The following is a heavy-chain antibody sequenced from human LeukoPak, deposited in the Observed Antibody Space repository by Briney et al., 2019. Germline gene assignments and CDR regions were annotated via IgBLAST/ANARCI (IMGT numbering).Heavy chain of an antibody. V-gene: IGHV3-23*01. CDR2: ISGSGGST. CDR3: AKDLVRPQWYQITMIVVSHSEYFQH. Sequence: GGSLRLSCAASGFTFSGYGIHWVRQAPGKGLEWVSAISGSGGSTYYADSVKGRFTISRDNSKNTLYLQMNSLRAEDTAVYYCAKDLVRPQWYQITMIVVSHSEYFQHWGQGTLVTVSS. J-gene: IGHJ1*01. D-gene: IGHD3-22*01. CDR1: GFTFSGYG.